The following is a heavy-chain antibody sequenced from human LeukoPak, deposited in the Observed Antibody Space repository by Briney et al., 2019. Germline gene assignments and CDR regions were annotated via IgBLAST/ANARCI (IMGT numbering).Heavy chain of an antibody. CDR3: ARSQQLVMVYFDY. V-gene: IGHV4-34*01. CDR2: IYHSGST. CDR1: GGSFSGYY. D-gene: IGHD6-13*01. Sequence: PSETLSLTCAVYGGSFSGYYWSWIRQPPGKGLEWIGEIYHSGSTNYNPSLKSRVTISVDKSKNQFSLKLSSVTAADTAVYYCARSQQLVMVYFDYWGQGTLVTVSS. J-gene: IGHJ4*02.